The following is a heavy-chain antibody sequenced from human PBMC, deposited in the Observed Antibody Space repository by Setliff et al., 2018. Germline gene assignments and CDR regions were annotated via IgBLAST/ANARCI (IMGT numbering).Heavy chain of an antibody. CDR2: INTNTGNP. CDR1: GYSFSTYA. CDR3: ARASRFATIVWKGDYYMDV. D-gene: IGHD3-16*02. Sequence: ASVKVSCKASGYSFSTYAMSWIRQAPGQGLEWMGWINTNTGNPSYAQGFTGRFVFSLDTSVSTAYFQISSLKPEDTAMYYCARASRFATIVWKGDYYMDVWGKGTTVTSP. V-gene: IGHV7-4-1*02. J-gene: IGHJ6*03.